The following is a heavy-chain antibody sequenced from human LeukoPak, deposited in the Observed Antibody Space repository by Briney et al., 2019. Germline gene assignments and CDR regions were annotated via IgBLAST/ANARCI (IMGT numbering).Heavy chain of an antibody. CDR3: ARGRQAFDI. CDR2: ISYDGSNK. V-gene: IGHV3-30-3*01. CDR1: GFTFSSYA. J-gene: IGHJ3*02. Sequence: SGGSLRLSCAASGFTFSSYAMHWVRQAPGKGLEWVAVISYDGSNKYYADSVKGRFTISRDNSKNTLYLQMNSLRAEDTAVYYCARGRQAFDIWGQGTMVTVSS.